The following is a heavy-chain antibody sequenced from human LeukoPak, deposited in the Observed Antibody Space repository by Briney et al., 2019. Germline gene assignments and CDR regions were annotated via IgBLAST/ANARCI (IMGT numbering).Heavy chain of an antibody. CDR2: IYYSGST. CDR1: GGSISSSSYY. J-gene: IGHJ4*02. D-gene: IGHD3-16*01. CDR3: ARDYLWGGGSFDY. Sequence: SETLSLTCNVSGGSISSSSYYWGWIRQPPGKGLEWIGSIYYSGSTYYNPSLKSRVTISVDTSKNQFSLKLSSVTAADTAVYYCARDYLWGGGSFDYWGQGTLVTVSS. V-gene: IGHV4-39*07.